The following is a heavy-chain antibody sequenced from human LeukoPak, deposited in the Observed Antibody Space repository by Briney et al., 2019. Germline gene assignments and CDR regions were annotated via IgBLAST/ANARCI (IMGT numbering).Heavy chain of an antibody. V-gene: IGHV4-4*09. D-gene: IGHD6-19*01. Sequence: PSETLSLTCTASGAPISRFYLSWVRQPPGKGLEWIGNIYNGVPTFFTPSLHSRVTLSVDTSKTQFSLQLASVTAADTAIYYCVQSTGWPGFDYWGQGILVSVSS. CDR1: GAPISRFY. CDR2: IYNGVPT. J-gene: IGHJ4*02. CDR3: VQSTGWPGFDY.